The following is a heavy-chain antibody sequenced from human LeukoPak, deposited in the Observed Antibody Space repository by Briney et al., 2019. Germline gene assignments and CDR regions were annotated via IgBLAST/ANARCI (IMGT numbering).Heavy chain of an antibody. D-gene: IGHD4-17*01. CDR1: GGSISSSY. CDR2: IYYSGNT. J-gene: IGHJ4*02. Sequence: PSETLSLTCTVSGGSISSSYWTWIRQPPGKGLEWIGYIYYSGNTNYNPSLKSRVTISVDTSKNQFSLKLTSVTTADTAVYYCARGPGSSHGDYAYYFDYWGQGTLVTVSS. CDR3: ARGPGSSHGDYAYYFDY. V-gene: IGHV4-59*01.